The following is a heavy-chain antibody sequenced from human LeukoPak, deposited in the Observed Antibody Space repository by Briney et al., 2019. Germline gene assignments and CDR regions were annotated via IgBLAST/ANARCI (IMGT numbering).Heavy chain of an antibody. CDR3: ARDAGEVGADYFDY. D-gene: IGHD1-26*01. J-gene: IGHJ4*02. V-gene: IGHV3-30-3*01. CDR2: ISYDGSNK. CDR1: GFTFSSYA. Sequence: GRSLRLSCAASGFTFSSYAMHWVRQAPGKGLEWVAVISYDGSNKYYADSVKGRFTISRDNPKNTLYLQMNSLRAEDTAVYYCARDAGEVGADYFDYWGQGTLVTVSS.